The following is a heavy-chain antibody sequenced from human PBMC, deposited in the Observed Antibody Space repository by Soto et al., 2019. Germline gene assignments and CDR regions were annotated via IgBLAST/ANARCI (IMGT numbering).Heavy chain of an antibody. V-gene: IGHV4-39*01. CDR3: ARHGVDYGDYASYYYYGMDV. D-gene: IGHD4-17*01. CDR1: VGSISSGPYS. Sequence: QFQLQESGPGLVKPSGTLSLTCTVPVGSISSGPYSWGWIRQPPGKGLEWIGFIYYSGSAYYNPSLKSRVTISIDTSKNQFSLKLTSVTAADTAVFYCARHGVDYGDYASYYYYGMDVWGRGTTVTVSS. J-gene: IGHJ6*02. CDR2: IYYSGSA.